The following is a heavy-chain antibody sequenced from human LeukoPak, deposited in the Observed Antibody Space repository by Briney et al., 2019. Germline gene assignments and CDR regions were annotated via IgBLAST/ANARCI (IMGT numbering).Heavy chain of an antibody. CDR2: IYYSGST. J-gene: IGHJ4*02. Sequence: PSETLSLTCTVSGGSISSSSYSWGWIRQPPGKGLEWIGSIYYSGSTYYNPSLKSRVTISVDTSKNQFSLKLSSVTAADTAVYYCARRRTGGGPFDYWGQGTLVTVSS. D-gene: IGHD1-14*01. CDR1: GGSISSSSYS. V-gene: IGHV4-39*07. CDR3: ARRRTGGGPFDY.